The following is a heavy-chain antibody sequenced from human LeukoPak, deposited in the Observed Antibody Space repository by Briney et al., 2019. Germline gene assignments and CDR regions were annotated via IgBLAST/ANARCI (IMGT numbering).Heavy chain of an antibody. J-gene: IGHJ4*02. D-gene: IGHD3-22*01. CDR2: IWYDGSNQ. V-gene: IGHV3-33*06. Sequence: GRSLRLSCTASGFTFSSYGMHWVRQAPGKGLEWVAVIWYDGSNQQYADSVKGRFTISRDNSGNTVFLQMNSRRPEDTAVYYCAKGDSSDPFEHWGLGTVVTVSS. CDR1: GFTFSSYG. CDR3: AKGDSSDPFEH.